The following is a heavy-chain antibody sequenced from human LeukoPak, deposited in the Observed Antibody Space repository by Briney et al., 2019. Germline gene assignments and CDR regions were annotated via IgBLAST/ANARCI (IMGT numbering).Heavy chain of an antibody. D-gene: IGHD5-18*01. CDR3: VRDVDTFFDY. CDR2: IYFTCST. V-gene: IGHV4-4*07. J-gene: IGHJ4*02. CDR1: GGSISNYY. Sequence: SETLSLTCAVSGGSISNYYWSWIRQPAGKGLEWLGRIYFTCSTIYNPSLTSRVTMSLDTSKRQFSLKLDSVTAADTAVYYCVRDVDTFFDYWGQGTLVTVSS.